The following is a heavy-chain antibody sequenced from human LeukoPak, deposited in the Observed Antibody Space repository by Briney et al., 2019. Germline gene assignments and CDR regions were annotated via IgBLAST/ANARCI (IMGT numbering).Heavy chain of an antibody. CDR1: GGSISSSNW. J-gene: IGHJ6*03. CDR2: INHSGST. D-gene: IGHD1-1*01. V-gene: IGHV4-4*02. Sequence: SETLSLTCAVSGGSISSSNWWSWVRQPPGKGLEWIGEINHSGSTNYNPSLKSRVTISVDTSKNQFSLKLSSVTAADTAVYYCARATTGGYYYYYMDVWGKGTTVTVSS. CDR3: ARATTGGYYYYYMDV.